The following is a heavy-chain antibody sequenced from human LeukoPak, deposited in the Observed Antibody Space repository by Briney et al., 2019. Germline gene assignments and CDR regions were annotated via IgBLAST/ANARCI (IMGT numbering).Heavy chain of an antibody. D-gene: IGHD5-24*01. Sequence: PSETLSLTCTVSGGSISSSSYYWGWIRQPPGKGLEWIGSIYYSGSTYYNPSLKSRVTISVDTSKNQFSLKLSSVTAADTAVYYCARFLEMASDYWGQGTLVTVSS. J-gene: IGHJ4*02. CDR2: IYYSGST. CDR1: GGSISSSSYY. CDR3: ARFLEMASDY. V-gene: IGHV4-39*07.